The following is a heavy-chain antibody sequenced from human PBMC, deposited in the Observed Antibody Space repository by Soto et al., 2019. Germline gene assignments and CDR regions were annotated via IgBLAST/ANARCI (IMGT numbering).Heavy chain of an antibody. J-gene: IGHJ3*02. CDR1: GFTFSSYA. CDR2: ISGSGGST. D-gene: IGHD3-22*01. CDR3: ANLRVITRTREGDGVVI. V-gene: IGHV3-23*01. Sequence: PGGSLRLSCAASGFTFSSYAMSWVRQAPGKGLEWVSAISGSGGSTYYADSVKGRFTTSRDNSKNTLYLQINSLRAEDTDVYYCANLRVITRTREGDGVVIWGQGTMVTVSS.